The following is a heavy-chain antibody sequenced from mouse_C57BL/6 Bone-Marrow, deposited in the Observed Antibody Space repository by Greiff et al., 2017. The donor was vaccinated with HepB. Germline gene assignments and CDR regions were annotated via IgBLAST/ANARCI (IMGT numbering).Heavy chain of an antibody. CDR3: ARRGNSYWYFDV. Sequence: QVQLQQPGAELVKPGASVKMSCKASGYTFTSYWITWVTQRPGQGLEWIGDIYPGSGSTNYNEKFKSKATLTVDTSSSTAYMQLSSLTSEDSAVYYCARRGNSYWYFDVWGTGTTVTVSS. CDR1: GYTFTSYW. CDR2: IYPGSGST. D-gene: IGHD2-1*01. J-gene: IGHJ1*03. V-gene: IGHV1-55*01.